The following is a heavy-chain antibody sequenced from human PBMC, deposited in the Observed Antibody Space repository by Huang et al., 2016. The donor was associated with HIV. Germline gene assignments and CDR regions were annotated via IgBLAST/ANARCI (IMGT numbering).Heavy chain of an antibody. CDR2: IIPSFATV. V-gene: IGHV1-69*13. J-gene: IGHJ3*01. Sequence: QVQLVQSGAEVKKPGSSVKVSCKASGGTFGSYDFSWLRQAPGQGLEVMGGIIPSFATVNYAQKFQGRVRITADASTSTAYMELTSLRSEDTAVYYCARDLTGTRAAAAGIRGDAFDVWGQGTLVTVSS. D-gene: IGHD6-13*01. CDR3: ARDLTGTRAAAAGIRGDAFDV. CDR1: GGTFGSYD.